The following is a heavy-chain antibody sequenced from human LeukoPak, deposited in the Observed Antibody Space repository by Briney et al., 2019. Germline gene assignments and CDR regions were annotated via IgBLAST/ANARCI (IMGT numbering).Heavy chain of an antibody. J-gene: IGHJ4*02. CDR3: AREPVAGHFDY. CDR1: GGSVSSGSFY. CDR2: ICYSEST. V-gene: IGHV4-61*01. D-gene: IGHD6-19*01. Sequence: SETLSLTCTVSGGSVSSGSFYWSWIRQPPGKELEWIGYICYSESTKYNPSLKSRVTTSVDTSRNQCSRKLSSVTAADTAVYCCAREPVAGHFDYWGQGTLVTVSS.